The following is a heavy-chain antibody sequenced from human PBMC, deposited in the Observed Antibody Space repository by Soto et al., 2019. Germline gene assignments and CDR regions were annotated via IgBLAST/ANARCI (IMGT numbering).Heavy chain of an antibody. V-gene: IGHV4-4*09. CDR2: VYATGD. Sequence: LSLTCSVSGDSITTRYWIWIRQPPGKGLEWIGYVYATGDNYNPSLMSRATMSLDTSKNLFSLRLRSVTAADTAVYYCAGGDHWRLVDYWGRGNLVTVSS. CDR1: GDSITTRY. D-gene: IGHD3-16*01. J-gene: IGHJ4*02. CDR3: AGGDHWRLVDY.